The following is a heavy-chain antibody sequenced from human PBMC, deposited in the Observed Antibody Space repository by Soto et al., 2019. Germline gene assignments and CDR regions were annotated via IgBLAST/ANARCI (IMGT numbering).Heavy chain of an antibody. D-gene: IGHD1-26*01. CDR3: ARTRSAWSDFHYYSLDV. V-gene: IGHV3-30*03. Sequence: QVQLVASGGGVVQPGRSLRLSCAVSGFTFNSYGMHWVRQGPGNELVFVAVISYDSTKTYYADSVKGRFTISRDNSNKALYVQIHSLTCEATSVYYCARTRSAWSDFHYYSLDVWGQGTPVTGSS. CDR2: ISYDSTKT. CDR1: GFTFNSYG. J-gene: IGHJ6*02.